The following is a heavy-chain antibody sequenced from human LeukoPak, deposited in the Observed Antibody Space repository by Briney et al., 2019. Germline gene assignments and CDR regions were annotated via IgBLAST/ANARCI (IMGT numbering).Heavy chain of an antibody. Sequence: SETLSLTCTVSGGSISSYYWSWIRQPPGKGLEWIGDIYYSGSTNYNPSLKSRVTISVDTSKNQFSLKLSSVTAADTAVYYCATGERDYGDYVAATRFDYWGQGTLVTVSS. CDR2: IYYSGST. CDR1: GGSISSYY. D-gene: IGHD4-17*01. J-gene: IGHJ4*02. V-gene: IGHV4-59*01. CDR3: ATGERDYGDYVAATRFDY.